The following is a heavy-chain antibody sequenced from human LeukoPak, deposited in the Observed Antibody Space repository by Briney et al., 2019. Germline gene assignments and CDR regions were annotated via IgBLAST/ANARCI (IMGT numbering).Heavy chain of an antibody. V-gene: IGHV3-21*01. J-gene: IGHJ5*02. Sequence: GGSLRLSCAASGFTFSSYSMNWVRQAPGKGLEWVSSISSSSSYIYYADSVKGRFTISRHNGKDSLYLQMNSLRAEDTAVYYCVRDDALGYCSSTNCYTENWFDPWGQGTLVTVSS. CDR2: ISSSSSYI. D-gene: IGHD2-2*02. CDR1: GFTFSSYS. CDR3: VRDDALGYCSSTNCYTENWFDP.